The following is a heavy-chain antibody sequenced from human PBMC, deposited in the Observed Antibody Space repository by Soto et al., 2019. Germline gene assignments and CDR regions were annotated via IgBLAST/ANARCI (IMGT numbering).Heavy chain of an antibody. J-gene: IGHJ6*02. Sequence: GSLRLSCAASVFTCRSYGTHWVRQAPGKGLEWVAVISYDGSKKYYADSVKGRFTISRDNSKNTLYLQMNSLRAEDTAVYYCAKDLWGVDPNYYGMDVWGQGTTVTVSS. CDR1: VFTCRSYG. D-gene: IGHD3-16*01. CDR3: AKDLWGVDPNYYGMDV. V-gene: IGHV3-30*18. CDR2: ISYDGSKK.